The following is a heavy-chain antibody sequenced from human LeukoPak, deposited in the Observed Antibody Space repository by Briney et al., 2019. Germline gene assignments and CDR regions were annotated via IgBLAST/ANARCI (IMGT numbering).Heavy chain of an antibody. Sequence: SETLSLTCTVSGGSISSYYWSWIRQPPGKGLEWIGYIYYSGSTYYNPSLKSRVTISVDTSKNQFSLKLSSVTAADTAVYYCGRAPDCWGQGTLVTVSS. CDR1: GGSISSYY. V-gene: IGHV4-59*04. J-gene: IGHJ4*02. CDR2: IYYSGST. CDR3: GRAPDC.